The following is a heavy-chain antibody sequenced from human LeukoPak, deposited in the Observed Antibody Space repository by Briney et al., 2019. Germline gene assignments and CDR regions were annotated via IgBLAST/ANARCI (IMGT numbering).Heavy chain of an antibody. D-gene: IGHD3-9*01. CDR1: GFTFSSYP. J-gene: IGHJ4*02. V-gene: IGHV3-30*04. CDR3: ARVHDTTGYYHYFDS. Sequence: GGSLRLSCEASGFTFSSYPMHWVRQAPDKGLEWVAMISYHGSNEYYADSVKGRFTISRDNSKNTLYLQMNNPRVEDTAIYYCARVHDTTGYYHYFDSWGQGTLVTVSS. CDR2: ISYHGSNE.